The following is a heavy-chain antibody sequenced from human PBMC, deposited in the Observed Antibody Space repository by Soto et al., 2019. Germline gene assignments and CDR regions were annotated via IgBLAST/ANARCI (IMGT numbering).Heavy chain of an antibody. CDR2: ISAYNGNT. CDR1: GYTFTSYG. D-gene: IGHD6-19*01. Sequence: ASVKVSCKASGYTFTSYGISWVRQAPGQGLEWMGWISAYNGNTNYAQKLQGRVTMTTDTSTSTAYMELRSLRSDDTAVYDCARAFGMDSSGWFDYWGQGTLVTVSS. CDR3: ARAFGMDSSGWFDY. V-gene: IGHV1-18*01. J-gene: IGHJ4*02.